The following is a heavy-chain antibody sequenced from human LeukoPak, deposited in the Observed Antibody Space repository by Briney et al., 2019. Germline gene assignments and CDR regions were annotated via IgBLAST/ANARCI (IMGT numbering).Heavy chain of an antibody. D-gene: IGHD3-10*01. CDR1: GGTFSSYA. J-gene: IGHJ3*02. V-gene: IGHV1-69*04. Sequence: SVKDSCKASGGTFSSYAISWVRQAPGQGLEWMGRIIPILGIANYAQKFQGRVTITADKSTSTAYMELSSLRSEDTAVYYCARVFGRESNAFDIWGQGTRVTVSS. CDR2: IIPILGIA. CDR3: ARVFGRESNAFDI.